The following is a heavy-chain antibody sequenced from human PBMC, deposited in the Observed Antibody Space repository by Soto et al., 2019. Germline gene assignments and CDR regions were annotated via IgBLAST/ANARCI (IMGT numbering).Heavy chain of an antibody. J-gene: IGHJ6*01. CDR3: PIGNYDFWSGYHTRIYDGTEV. CDR1: GGSVSSGSYY. CDR2: ICYSGST. Sequence: SETLSLTCTVSGGSVSSGSYYWSWIRQPPGKGLEWIGYICYSGSTNYNPSLKSRVTISVDTSKNQFSLKLSSVTAADTAVYYCPIGNYDFWSGYHTRIYDGTEVWGQGTTVTHSA. D-gene: IGHD3-3*01. V-gene: IGHV4-61*01.